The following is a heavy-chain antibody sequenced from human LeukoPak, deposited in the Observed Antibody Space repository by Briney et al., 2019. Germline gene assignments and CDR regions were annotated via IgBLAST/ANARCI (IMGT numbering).Heavy chain of an antibody. Sequence: QPGGSLRLSCAASGFTFSSYAMSWVRQAPGKGLEWVSAISGSGGSTYYADSVKGRFTISRDNSKNTLYLQMNSLRAEDTAVYYCAKGWFVQYVPPVVWGQRTMVTVSS. V-gene: IGHV3-23*01. J-gene: IGHJ3*01. D-gene: IGHD3-10*01. CDR3: AKGWFVQYVPPVV. CDR2: ISGSGGST. CDR1: GFTFSSYA.